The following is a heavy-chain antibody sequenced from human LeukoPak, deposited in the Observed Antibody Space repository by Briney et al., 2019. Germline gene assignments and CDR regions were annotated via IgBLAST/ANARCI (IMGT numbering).Heavy chain of an antibody. CDR2: ISLSGRFI. V-gene: IGHV3-21*01. CDR3: AREMLVIPAAVDY. D-gene: IGHD2-2*01. CDR1: GFNFSAFS. Sequence: GGSLRLSCGASGFNFSAFSMSWVRQAPGKGLEWVASISLSGRFIYYADSLKGRFTISRDNAKNSVHLQVNSLRAKDTAVYYCAREMLVIPAAVDYWGQGTLVTVSS. J-gene: IGHJ4*02.